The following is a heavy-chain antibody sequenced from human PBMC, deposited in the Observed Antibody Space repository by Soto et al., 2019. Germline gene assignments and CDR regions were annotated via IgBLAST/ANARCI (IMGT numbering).Heavy chain of an antibody. CDR1: GFTFSSYW. CDR2: IKQDGSEK. Sequence: GGSLRLSCAASGFTFSSYWMSWVRQAPGKGLEWVANIKQDGSEKYYVDSVEGRFTISRDNAKNSLYLQMNSLRAEDTAVYYCARYYYDSSGYYWSAYYYGMDVWGQGTTVTVSS. J-gene: IGHJ6*02. V-gene: IGHV3-7*04. CDR3: ARYYYDSSGYYWSAYYYGMDV. D-gene: IGHD3-22*01.